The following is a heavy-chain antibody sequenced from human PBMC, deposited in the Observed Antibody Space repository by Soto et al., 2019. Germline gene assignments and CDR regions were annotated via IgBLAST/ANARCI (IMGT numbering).Heavy chain of an antibody. CDR1: GLTFNIYG. J-gene: IGHJ4*02. CDR3: AKDQASGQGSFDS. Sequence: GGSLRLSCAASGLTFNIYGMHWVRQAPDKGLEWVALISYDGSNQYYADSVKGRFTISRDNSKNTLFLQMNSLRADDTAVYYCAKDQASGQGSFDSWGQGTLVTVSS. V-gene: IGHV3-30*18. CDR2: ISYDGSNQ.